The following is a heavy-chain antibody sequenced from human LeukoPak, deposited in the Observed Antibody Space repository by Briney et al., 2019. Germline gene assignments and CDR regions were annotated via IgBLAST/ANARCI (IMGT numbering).Heavy chain of an antibody. J-gene: IGHJ4*02. V-gene: IGHV3-7*01. Sequence: GRSLRLSCTTSGFTVISTWASSVRQAPGNGREWGASIKNDGSDKYYVDSVKGRFTISRDNAKNSLYLQMNSLRADDTAVYHCARDLTIHYYGSGKSTTNWGQGTLVTVSS. CDR2: IKNDGSDK. CDR1: GFTVISTW. CDR3: ARDLTIHYYGSGKSTTN. D-gene: IGHD3-10*01.